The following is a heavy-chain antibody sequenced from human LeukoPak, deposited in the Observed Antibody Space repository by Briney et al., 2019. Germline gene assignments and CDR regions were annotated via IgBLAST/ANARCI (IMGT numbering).Heavy chain of an antibody. Sequence: ASVKVSCKSSGYTFTGYYIHWLRQAPGQGLEWMGWINPNSGDTKYEQRFQGRVTMTRDTYISTVYMELTRLRSDDAAVYFCARDGSWSSISYSDYWGQGTLVTVSS. CDR1: GYTFTGYY. CDR2: INPNSGDT. J-gene: IGHJ4*02. CDR3: ARDGSWSSISYSDY. D-gene: IGHD2-2*01. V-gene: IGHV1-2*02.